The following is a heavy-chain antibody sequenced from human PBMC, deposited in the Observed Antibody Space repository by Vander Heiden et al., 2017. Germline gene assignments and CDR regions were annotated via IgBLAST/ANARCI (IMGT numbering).Heavy chain of an antibody. Sequence: EVQLLESGGGLVQPGGSLSLSCPASGFTFSSYAMSWVRQAPGKGLEWVSAISGSGGSTYYADSVKGRFTISRDNSKNTLYLQMNSLRAEDTAVYYCAKSPQRGYSYVSAFDIWGQGTMVTVSS. V-gene: IGHV3-23*01. CDR3: AKSPQRGYSYVSAFDI. CDR1: GFTFSSYA. D-gene: IGHD5-18*01. J-gene: IGHJ3*02. CDR2: ISGSGGST.